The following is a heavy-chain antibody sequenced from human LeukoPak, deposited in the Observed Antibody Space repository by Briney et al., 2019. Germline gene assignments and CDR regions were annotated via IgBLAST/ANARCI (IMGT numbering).Heavy chain of an antibody. Sequence: SQTLSLTCTVSGGSISSGSCSWNWIRQPAGKGLEWIGRIYTSGITNYNPSLKRRVTMSVDTSKNQFSMKPSSVTAADTAVYYCASSTGSGSYYPLFDYWGQGTLVTVSS. CDR3: ASSTGSGSYYPLFDY. CDR2: IYTSGIT. V-gene: IGHV4-61*02. J-gene: IGHJ4*02. D-gene: IGHD3-10*01. CDR1: GGSISSGSCS.